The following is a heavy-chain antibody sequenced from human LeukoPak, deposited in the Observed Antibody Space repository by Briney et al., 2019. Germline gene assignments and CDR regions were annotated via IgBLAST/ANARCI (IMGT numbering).Heavy chain of an antibody. CDR2: IKFDGSGT. CDR1: GFTFSTYW. J-gene: IGHJ5*02. Sequence: GGSLRLSCAASGFTFSTYWMNWVRQSPGKGLEWVAKIKFDGSGTFYVDSAKGRFTISRDDAKNLLYLQMNTLRAEDTAVYYCARDANRGGEFDLWGQGTLVTVSS. D-gene: IGHD2/OR15-2a*01. CDR3: ARDANRGGEFDL. V-gene: IGHV3-7*01.